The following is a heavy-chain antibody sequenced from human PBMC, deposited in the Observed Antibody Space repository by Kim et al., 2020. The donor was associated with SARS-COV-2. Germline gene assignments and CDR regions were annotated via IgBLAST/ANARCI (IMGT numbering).Heavy chain of an antibody. CDR1: GGSINYYY. J-gene: IGHJ2*01. V-gene: IGHV4-59*01. D-gene: IGHD2-15*01. CDR3: ARDQIGGPDTYWYFDL. CDR2: IFYNGDT. Sequence: SETLSLTCIVSGGSINYYYWSWIRQSPGKRLEWIGYIFYNGDTKYNPSLRSRVAISVDTSKNQFSLKLTSVTAADTAVYYCARDQIGGPDTYWYFDLWGR.